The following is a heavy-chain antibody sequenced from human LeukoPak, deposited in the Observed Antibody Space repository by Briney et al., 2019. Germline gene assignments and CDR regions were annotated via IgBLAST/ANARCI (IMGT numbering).Heavy chain of an antibody. V-gene: IGHV4-59*01. CDR3: ARAHIVVVLVAMRWFDP. CDR2: INYSGST. J-gene: IGHJ5*02. CDR1: GGSISSYY. Sequence: SETLSLTCSVSGGSISSYYWSWIRQPPGKGLEWIGYINYSGSTNYNPSLKSRVTISVDTSKNQFSLKLSSVTAADTAVYYCARAHIVVVLVAMRWFDPWGQGNLVTVSS. D-gene: IGHD2-2*01.